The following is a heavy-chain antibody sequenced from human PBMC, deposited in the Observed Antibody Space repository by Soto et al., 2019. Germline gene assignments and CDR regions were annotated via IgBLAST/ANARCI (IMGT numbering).Heavy chain of an antibody. V-gene: IGHV1-18*01. CDR2: ISAYNGNT. CDR1: GYTFTSYG. Sequence: QVQLVQSGGGVKKPGASVKVSCKASGYTFTSYGISWVPQAPGQGLEWMGWISAYNGNTNYAQKLQGRVTMTTDTSTSTAYMELRSLRSDDTAVYYCARDRSDYDFWSGYQNWFDPWGQGTLVTVSS. D-gene: IGHD3-3*01. J-gene: IGHJ5*02. CDR3: ARDRSDYDFWSGYQNWFDP.